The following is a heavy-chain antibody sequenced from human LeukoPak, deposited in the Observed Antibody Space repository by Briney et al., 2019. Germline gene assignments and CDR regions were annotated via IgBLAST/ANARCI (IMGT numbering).Heavy chain of an antibody. D-gene: IGHD3-16*02. CDR2: ISKTGDAT. Sequence: GGSLRLSCAASGFTFSSYSMNWVRQAPGKGLEWVSAISKTGDATWYPDSVKGRFTISRDNSKNTLYLQMNSLRAEDTAVYYCARSGSLYASFDYWGQGTLVTVSS. CDR3: ARSGSLYASFDY. CDR1: GFTFSSYS. V-gene: IGHV3-23*01. J-gene: IGHJ4*02.